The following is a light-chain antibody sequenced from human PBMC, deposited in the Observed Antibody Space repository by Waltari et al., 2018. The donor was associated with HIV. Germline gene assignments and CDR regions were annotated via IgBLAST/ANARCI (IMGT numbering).Light chain of an antibody. CDR2: KND. V-gene: IGLV1-47*01. CDR1: SSNIEFNY. J-gene: IGLJ1*01. CDR3: AAWDDRLSGRV. Sequence: QSVLTQPPSASGTPGQRVTISCSGSSSNIEFNYVYWYQQVPGTAPKLLIYKNDQWPSGVPDRFSASKSGTSASLVINGLRSEDEADYYCAAWDDRLSGRVFGTGTRVTVL.